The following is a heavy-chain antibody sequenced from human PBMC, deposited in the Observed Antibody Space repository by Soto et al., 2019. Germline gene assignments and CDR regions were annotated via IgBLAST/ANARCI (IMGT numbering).Heavy chain of an antibody. Sequence: GGSLRLSCTASGFTFSSHAMSWVRQAPGKQLEWVSAISGSAGLTFYADSVKARFTISRDNSKNPLYLQMNSLRAEDTAVYYCAKDWVSGSSPYWGQGTLVTVSS. CDR2: ISGSAGLT. CDR3: AKDWVSGSSPY. CDR1: GFTFSSHA. J-gene: IGHJ4*02. D-gene: IGHD2-15*01. V-gene: IGHV3-23*01.